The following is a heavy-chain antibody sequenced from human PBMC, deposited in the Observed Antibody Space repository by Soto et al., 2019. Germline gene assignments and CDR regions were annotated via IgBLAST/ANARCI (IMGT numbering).Heavy chain of an antibody. J-gene: IGHJ4*02. CDR2: LYPDGRA. CDR3: ARETYRGFYFDY. CDR1: GFTVSSNY. V-gene: IGHV3-53*01. Sequence: PGGSLRLSCAASGFTVSSNYLTWVRQAPGKGLQWVSVLYPDGRAYYADSVKGRFTISRDNAKNTLYLQMNSLRVEDTALYYCARETYRGFYFDYWGQGTLVTVSS. D-gene: IGHD4-4*01.